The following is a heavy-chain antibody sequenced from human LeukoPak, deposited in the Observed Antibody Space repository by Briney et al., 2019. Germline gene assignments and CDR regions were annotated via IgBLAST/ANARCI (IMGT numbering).Heavy chain of an antibody. CDR1: GGSFSGYY. CDR3: ARGRELLWFGESGYGMDV. CDR2: INHSGST. J-gene: IGHJ6*02. Sequence: LSETLSLTCAVYGGSFSGYYWSWIRQPPGKGLEWIGEINHSGSTNYNPSLKSRVTISVDTSKNQFSLKLSSVTAADTAVYYYARGRELLWFGESGYGMDVWGQGTTVTVSS. V-gene: IGHV4-34*01. D-gene: IGHD3-10*01.